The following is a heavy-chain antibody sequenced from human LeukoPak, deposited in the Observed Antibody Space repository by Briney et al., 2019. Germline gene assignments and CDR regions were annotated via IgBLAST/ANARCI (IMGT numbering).Heavy chain of an antibody. J-gene: IGHJ4*02. V-gene: IGHV1-8*01. D-gene: IGHD6-13*01. Sequence: GASVKVSCKASGYTFTSYDINWVRQATGQGLEWMGWMNPNSGNTGYAQKFQGRATMTGNTSISTAYMELSSLRSEDTAVYYCARGRGGIATAGKDYWGQGTLVTVSS. CDR2: MNPNSGNT. CDR1: GYTFTSYD. CDR3: ARGRGGIATAGKDY.